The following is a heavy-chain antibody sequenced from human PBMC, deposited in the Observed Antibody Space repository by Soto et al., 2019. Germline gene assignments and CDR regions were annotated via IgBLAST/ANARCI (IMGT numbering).Heavy chain of an antibody. D-gene: IGHD5-18*01. V-gene: IGHV3-30-3*01. CDR2: VSFDGSNK. J-gene: IGHJ6*02. CDR3: ARLPGPLVAVLYSYPLDGRAAMSDVDV. CDR1: GFTFNYYP. Sequence: QMQLVESGGGVVQPGGSLRLSCAASGFTFNYYPMHWVRQAPGKGLEWVAVVSFDGSNKYYADSVKGRFTISKDNSKNTLYLQMNSLRREDTAVYYCARLPGPLVAVLYSYPLDGRAAMSDVDVWGQGTTVTVSS.